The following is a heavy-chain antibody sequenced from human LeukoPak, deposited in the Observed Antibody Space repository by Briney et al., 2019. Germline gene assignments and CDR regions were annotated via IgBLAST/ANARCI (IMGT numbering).Heavy chain of an antibody. Sequence: PSETLSLTCAVYGGSFSGYYWSWIRQPPGKGLEWIGEINHSGSTNYNPSLKSRVTISVDTSKNQFSLKLSSVTAADTAVYYCASLFVRAASLDDYWGQGTLVTVSS. CDR1: GGSFSGYY. J-gene: IGHJ4*02. D-gene: IGHD2-2*01. CDR2: INHSGST. CDR3: ASLFVRAASLDDY. V-gene: IGHV4-34*01.